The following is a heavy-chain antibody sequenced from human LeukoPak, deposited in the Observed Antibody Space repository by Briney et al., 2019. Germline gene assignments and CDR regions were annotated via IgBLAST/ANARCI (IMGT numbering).Heavy chain of an antibody. J-gene: IGHJ6*03. CDR3: ARDRGGGHMDV. Sequence: PGGSLRLSCAASGFTLSSYAMSWVRQAPGKGLEWVSAISVSGNTYHADSVKGRFTISRENAKNSLYLQMNSLRAGDTAVYYCARDRGGGHMDVWGKGTTVTISS. CDR1: GFTLSSYA. D-gene: IGHD2-15*01. V-gene: IGHV3-13*01. CDR2: ISVSGNT.